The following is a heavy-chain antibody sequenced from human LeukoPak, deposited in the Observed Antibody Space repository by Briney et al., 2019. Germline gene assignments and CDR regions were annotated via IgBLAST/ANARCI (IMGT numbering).Heavy chain of an antibody. J-gene: IGHJ3*02. CDR2: IWYDGSNK. Sequence: PGGSLRLSCAASGFTFSSYGMHWVRQAPGKGLEWVAVIWYDGSNKYYADSVKGRFTISRDNSKNTLFLQMNSLRPDDTALYYCARDGPYCSGGGCGGHEAFDIWGQGTVVIVSS. D-gene: IGHD2-15*01. V-gene: IGHV3-33*01. CDR1: GFTFSSYG. CDR3: ARDGPYCSGGGCGGHEAFDI.